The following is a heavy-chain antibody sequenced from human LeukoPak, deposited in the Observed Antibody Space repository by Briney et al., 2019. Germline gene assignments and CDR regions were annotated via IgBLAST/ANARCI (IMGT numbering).Heavy chain of an antibody. CDR1: GYTFTSYG. D-gene: IGHD6-13*01. CDR3: ARGGQYSSSWYDAFDI. J-gene: IGHJ3*02. Sequence: ASVKVSCKASGYTFTSYGISWVRQAPGQGLERMGWISAYNGNTNYAQKLQGRGTMTTDTSTSTAYLQLRSLRSDDPAVYYCARGGQYSSSWYDAFDIWGQGTMVTVSS. V-gene: IGHV1-18*01. CDR2: ISAYNGNT.